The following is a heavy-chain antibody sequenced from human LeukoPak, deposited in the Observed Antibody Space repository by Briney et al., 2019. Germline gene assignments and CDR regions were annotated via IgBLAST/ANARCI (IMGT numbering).Heavy chain of an antibody. CDR1: GFSFSSYW. CDR2: MNLDGREK. D-gene: IGHD3-9*01. V-gene: IGHV3-7*01. J-gene: IGHJ3*02. CDR3: ANFEGSSQAFHI. Sequence: GGSLRLSCAASGFSFSSYWLSWVRQAPGKGLEGVANMNLDGREKYYEDSVRGRFTISRDNSNYTLYLQMNSLRAEDTAVYYCANFEGSSQAFHIWGQGTLVTASS.